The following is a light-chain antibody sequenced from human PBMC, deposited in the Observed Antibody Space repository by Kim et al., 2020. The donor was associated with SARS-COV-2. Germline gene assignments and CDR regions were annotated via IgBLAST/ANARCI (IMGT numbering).Light chain of an antibody. V-gene: IGLV3-21*04. CDR2: YDS. J-gene: IGLJ3*02. CDR1: NIETKS. Sequence: SYELTQPPSVSVAPGKTARITCGGNNIETKSVHWYQQKPGQAPVRVIYYDSDRPSGIPERFSGSNSGSTATLTISRVEAGDEADYYCQVWDTSSDPNWVFGGGTQLTVL. CDR3: QVWDTSSDPNWV.